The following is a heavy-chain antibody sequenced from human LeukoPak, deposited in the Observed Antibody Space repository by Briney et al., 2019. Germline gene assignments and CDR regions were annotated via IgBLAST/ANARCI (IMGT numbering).Heavy chain of an antibody. CDR2: IVGSGSNT. Sequence: GASLRLSCAASGFTFSNYAMSWVRQAPGKGLEWVSAIVGSGSNTYYADSVKGRFTISRDNPKNTLYPQMNSLRAEDTAVYYCAKWGDYDILTGYYDSVYWGQGTLVTVSS. V-gene: IGHV3-23*01. D-gene: IGHD3-9*01. CDR3: AKWGDYDILTGYYDSVY. CDR1: GFTFSNYA. J-gene: IGHJ4*02.